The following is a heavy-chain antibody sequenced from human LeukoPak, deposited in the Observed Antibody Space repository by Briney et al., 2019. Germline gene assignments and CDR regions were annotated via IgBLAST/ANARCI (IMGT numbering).Heavy chain of an antibody. CDR3: ARVVLYYSYMDV. CDR2: IKEDGSEI. V-gene: IGHV3-7*01. D-gene: IGHD6-13*01. J-gene: IGHJ6*03. Sequence: GGSPRLSCAASGFTFSRHWMTWVRPAPGKGLELVANIKEDGSEIYYVDSVKGRFTISRDNAKNSLYLQMNSLRAEDTAVYYCARVVLYYSYMDVWGKGTTVTVSS. CDR1: GFTFSRHW.